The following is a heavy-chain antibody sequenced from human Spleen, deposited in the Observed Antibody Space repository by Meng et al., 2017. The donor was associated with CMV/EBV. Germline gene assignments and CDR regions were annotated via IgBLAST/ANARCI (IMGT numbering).Heavy chain of an antibody. D-gene: IGHD4-17*01. Sequence: QGRLQQLGAGMLKPSATPSLTCAVYGGSISSGNHYWSWIRQHPGKGLEYIGYIYYSGSTYYNPSLKSRVIISVDTSKNQFSLRLNSVTAADTAVYYCASLYGDSSVWYLDLWGRGTLVTVSS. J-gene: IGHJ2*01. CDR2: IYYSGST. CDR3: ASLYGDSSVWYLDL. CDR1: GGSISSGNHY. V-gene: IGHV4-31*11.